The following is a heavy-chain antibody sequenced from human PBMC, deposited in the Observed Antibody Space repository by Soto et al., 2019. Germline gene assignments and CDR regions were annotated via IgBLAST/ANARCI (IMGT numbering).Heavy chain of an antibody. J-gene: IGHJ4*02. V-gene: IGHV1-58*01. CDR2: IVVGSGKT. D-gene: IGHD1-26*01. CDR3: AVPGGNLN. Sequence: QMQLVQSGPEVKKPGTSVKVSCKASGFTFTSSAVQWVRQARGKRLEWIGWIVVGSGKTNYAQKFQEIVTFTRDMSTSTAYMELSSLRSEDTAVYYCAVPGGNLNWGQGTLVTVSS. CDR1: GFTFTSSA.